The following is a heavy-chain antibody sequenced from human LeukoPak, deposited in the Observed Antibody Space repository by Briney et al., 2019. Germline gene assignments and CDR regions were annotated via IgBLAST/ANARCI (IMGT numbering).Heavy chain of an antibody. D-gene: IGHD2-2*01. CDR2: IYYSGST. CDR3: ARSRVSRSYYFDY. J-gene: IGHJ4*02. V-gene: IGHV4-59*01. CDR1: GGSISSYY. Sequence: PSETLSLTCTVSGGSISSYYWSWIRQPPGKGLEWIGYIYYSGSTNYNPSLKSRVTISVDTSKNQFSLKLSSVTAADTAVYYCARSRVSRSYYFDYWGQGTLVTVSS.